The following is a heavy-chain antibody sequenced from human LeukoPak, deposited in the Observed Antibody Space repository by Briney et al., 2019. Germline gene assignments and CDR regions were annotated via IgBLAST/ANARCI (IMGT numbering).Heavy chain of an antibody. CDR3: ARHYGP. D-gene: IGHD3-10*01. J-gene: IGHJ5*02. Sequence: SETLSITCTVSGGSISDYYWNWMRQPPGKGLEWIGYIYYSGRTNYNPSLKSRVSISVDTSKNQFSLKLNSVTAADTAVYYCARHYGPWGQGTPVTVSS. CDR2: IYYSGRT. CDR1: GGSISDYY. V-gene: IGHV4-59*08.